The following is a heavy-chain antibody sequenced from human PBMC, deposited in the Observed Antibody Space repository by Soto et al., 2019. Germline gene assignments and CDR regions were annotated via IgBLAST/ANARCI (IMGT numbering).Heavy chain of an antibody. D-gene: IGHD5-18*01. Sequence: GESLKISCKGSGYSFTSYWIGWVRQMPGKGLEWMGIIYPGDSDTRYSPSFQGQVTISADKSISTAYLQWSSLKASDTAMYYCARHTTSAAMALPYSYSSNGMDVWAKGPRSPSP. CDR3: ARHTTSAAMALPYSYSSNGMDV. V-gene: IGHV5-51*01. J-gene: IGHJ6*02. CDR2: IYPGDSDT. CDR1: GYSFTSYW.